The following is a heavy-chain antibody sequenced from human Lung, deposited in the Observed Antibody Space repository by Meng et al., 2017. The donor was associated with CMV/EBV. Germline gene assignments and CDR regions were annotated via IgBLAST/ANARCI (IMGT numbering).Heavy chain of an antibody. Sequence: LXCAISGDSVSSNSAAWNWIRQSPSRGLEWLGRTYYRSKWYDDYAMAVKSRITINPDTSKNQFSLQLNSVTPEDTAVYYCARDYYDSGAYYYTEEYYHGLDVWGQGTTVTVSS. D-gene: IGHD3-22*01. CDR2: TYYRSKWYD. CDR1: GDSVSSNSAA. CDR3: ARDYYDSGAYYYTEEYYHGLDV. V-gene: IGHV6-1*01. J-gene: IGHJ6*02.